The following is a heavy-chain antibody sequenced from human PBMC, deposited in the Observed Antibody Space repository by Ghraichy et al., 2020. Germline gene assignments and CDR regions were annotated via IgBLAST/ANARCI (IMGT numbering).Heavy chain of an antibody. CDR3: ARDDGSGGWTQGSFDY. CDR2: ISSSSSYI. Sequence: GGSLRLSCAASGFTFSSYSMNWVRQAPGKGLEWVSSISSSSSYIYYADSVKGRFTISRDNAKNSLYLQMNSLRAEDTAVYYCARDDGSGGWTQGSFDYWGQGPLVTVSS. D-gene: IGHD6-19*01. V-gene: IGHV3-21*01. J-gene: IGHJ4*02. CDR1: GFTFSSYS.